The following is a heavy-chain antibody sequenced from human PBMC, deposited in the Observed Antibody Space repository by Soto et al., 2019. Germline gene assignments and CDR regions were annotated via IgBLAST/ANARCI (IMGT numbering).Heavy chain of an antibody. J-gene: IGHJ4*02. Sequence: QVQLQESGPGLVKPSETLSLTCTVSGGSISGYYWTWIRQPPGKGLEWVGSLFYGGTTDYNPSLKSRLTMSLDTSKNHFCLKLRSVTAADTAVYYCARHRGPAPVYWGQGTLVTASS. D-gene: IGHD3-10*01. V-gene: IGHV4-39*01. CDR2: LFYGGTT. CDR1: GGSISGYY. CDR3: ARHRGPAPVY.